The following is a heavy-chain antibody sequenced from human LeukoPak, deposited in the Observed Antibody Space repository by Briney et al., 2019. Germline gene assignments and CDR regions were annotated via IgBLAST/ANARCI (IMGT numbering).Heavy chain of an antibody. CDR3: ARAGVTAIDY. CDR1: GGSISSHY. V-gene: IGHV4-59*11. J-gene: IGHJ4*02. Sequence: PSETLSLTCTVSGGSISSHYWSWIRQPPGKGLGWIGYIYCSGSTNYNPSLKSRVTISVDTSKNQFSLKLSSVTAADTAVYYCARAGVTAIDYWGQGTLVTVSS. D-gene: IGHD4-23*01. CDR2: IYCSGST.